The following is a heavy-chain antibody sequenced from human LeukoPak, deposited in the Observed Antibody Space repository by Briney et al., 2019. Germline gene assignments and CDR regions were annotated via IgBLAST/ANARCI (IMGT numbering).Heavy chain of an antibody. D-gene: IGHD2-2*01. CDR1: GGSFSGYY. J-gene: IGHJ6*03. Sequence: PSETLSLTCAVYGGSFSGYYWSWIRQPPGKGLEWIGEINHSGSTNYNPSLQSRVTISIDTSKNQFSLKLSSVTAADTAVYYCARGDCSSTICYSPMDVWGKGTTVTVSS. V-gene: IGHV4-34*01. CDR3: ARGDCSSTICYSPMDV. CDR2: INHSGST.